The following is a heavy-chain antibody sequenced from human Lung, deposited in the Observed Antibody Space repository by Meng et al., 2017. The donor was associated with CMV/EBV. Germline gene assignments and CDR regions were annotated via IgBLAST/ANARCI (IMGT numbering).Heavy chain of an antibody. CDR2: IAGSGSHT. CDR3: ARYPTTGTYYYYNGMDV. V-gene: IGHV3-23*01. J-gene: IGHJ6*02. CDR1: GFTFSNYA. Sequence: SCAASGFTFSNYAMSWVRQAPGKGLEWVSGIAGSGSHTFYTDSVKGRFTISRDNVKNTLYLQMNVLRVEDTALYYCARYPTTGTYYYYNGMDVWXLGNXVTVSS. D-gene: IGHD4-17*01.